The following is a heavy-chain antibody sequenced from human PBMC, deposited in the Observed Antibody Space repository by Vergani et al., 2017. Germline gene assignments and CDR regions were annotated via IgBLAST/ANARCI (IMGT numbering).Heavy chain of an antibody. CDR1: GFTLSHYI. CDR3: VRDVRVSRT. J-gene: IGHJ3*01. V-gene: IGHV3-21*01. Sequence: EVQMVESGGGLVKLGGSLRLSCVPSGFTLSHYIMIWVRQAPGKGLEWVASISGNNDDVYYAYLVKGRFTSSRDNAKNSLYLDMSSLRAEDTAVYYCVRDVRVSRTWGQGTLVAVSS. CDR2: ISGNNDDV.